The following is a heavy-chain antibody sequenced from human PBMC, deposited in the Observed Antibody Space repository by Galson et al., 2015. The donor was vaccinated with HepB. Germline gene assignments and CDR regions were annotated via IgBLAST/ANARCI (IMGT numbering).Heavy chain of an antibody. J-gene: IGHJ4*02. CDR3: ARDGTYSGHAPGDN. CDR2: ISGTSSYT. Sequence: SLRLSCAASGFTFSDYYMTWIRQAPGKGLEWVSYISGTSSYTNYADSVKGRFTISRDNAKNSLYLQMNSLRAEDTAVYYCARDGTYSGHAPGDNWGQGTLVTVSS. D-gene: IGHD5-12*01. V-gene: IGHV3-11*06. CDR1: GFTFSDYY.